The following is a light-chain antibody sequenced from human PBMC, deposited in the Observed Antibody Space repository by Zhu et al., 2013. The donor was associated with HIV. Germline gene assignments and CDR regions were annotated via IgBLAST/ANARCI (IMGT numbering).Light chain of an antibody. V-gene: IGLV2-8*01. Sequence: QSALTQPPSASGSPGQSVTISCTGSRSDVGAYDYVYWYQQHPGKAPKLIIFEVNKRPSGVPDRFTGSKSGTSASLAISGLQADDEGDYYCSAWDGGLRGVLFGGGTKVTVL. J-gene: IGLJ2*01. CDR1: RSDVGAYDY. CDR3: SAWDGGLRGVL. CDR2: EVN.